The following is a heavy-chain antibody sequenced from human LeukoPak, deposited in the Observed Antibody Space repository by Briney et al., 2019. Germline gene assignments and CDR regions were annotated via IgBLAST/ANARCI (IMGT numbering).Heavy chain of an antibody. D-gene: IGHD4-23*01. CDR3: ARDYGGSSPFDY. CDR1: GFTFSNYE. J-gene: IGHJ4*02. V-gene: IGHV3-48*03. CDR2: ISSSGSDI. Sequence: GGSLRLSCAASGFTFSNYEMHWVRQAPGKGLEWVSYISSSGSDIYYADSVKGRFTISRDNAKNSLYLHVNSLRAEDTAVYYCARDYGGSSPFDYWGQGTLVTVFS.